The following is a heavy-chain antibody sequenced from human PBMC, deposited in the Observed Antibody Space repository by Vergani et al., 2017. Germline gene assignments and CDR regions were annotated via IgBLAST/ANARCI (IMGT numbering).Heavy chain of an antibody. CDR2: TYYRSKWYN. D-gene: IGHD3-10*02. V-gene: IGHV6-1*01. Sequence: QVQLQQSGPGLVKPSQTLSLTCAISGDSVSSNSAAWNWIRQSPSRGLEWLGRTYYRSKWYNDYAVSVKSRITINPDTSKNQLSLQLNSVTPEDTAVYYFAIHLARCPGSYLGGFGCCFSFDYWGQGPLVTVSS. J-gene: IGHJ4*02. CDR1: GDSVSSNSAA. CDR3: AIHLARCPGSYLGGFGCCFSFDY.